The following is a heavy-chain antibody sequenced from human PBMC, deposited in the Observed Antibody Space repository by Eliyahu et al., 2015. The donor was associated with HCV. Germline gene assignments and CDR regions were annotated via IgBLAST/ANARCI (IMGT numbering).Heavy chain of an antibody. Sequence: EVQLLESGGGLVQPGGSLRLSCAASGFTFTIYRMSWARQAPGKGLEWVSSISGGGDGAYYADSVKGRFTISRDNSKNTLYLQMNSLRVEDTAVYYCAKGGSGWLNDMWGQGTMVTVSS. J-gene: IGHJ3*02. CDR1: GFTFTIYR. D-gene: IGHD6-19*01. CDR3: AKGGSGWLNDM. V-gene: IGHV3-23*01. CDR2: ISGGGDGA.